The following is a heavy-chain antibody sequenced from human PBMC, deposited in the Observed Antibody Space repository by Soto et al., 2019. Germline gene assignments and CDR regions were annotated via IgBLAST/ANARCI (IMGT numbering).Heavy chain of an antibody. CDR2: ISSDEKIK. V-gene: IGHV3-33*01. CDR3: ARGLRSVLDY. J-gene: IGHJ4*02. D-gene: IGHD6-6*01. Sequence: GGSLRLSCVASGFIFSNFGMHWVRQAPGKGLEWVAVISSDEKIKQYADSVRGRFAISRDNSKNTLYLQMTSLRAEDTAIYYCARGLRSVLDYWGQGTLVTVSS. CDR1: GFIFSNFG.